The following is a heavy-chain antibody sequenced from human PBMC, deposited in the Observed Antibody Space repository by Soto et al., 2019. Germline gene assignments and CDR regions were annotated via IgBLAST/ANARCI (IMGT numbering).Heavy chain of an antibody. CDR2: INPTSGGT. J-gene: IGHJ4*02. V-gene: IGHV1-2*02. CDR3: ARGYCSSSGCSHYLDY. Sequence: SEKVSFRASGYAFPGNYMHWVRQAPGQGLEWMALINPTSGGTNYAQKFQGRVTMTWDTSISTAYMELSRLRSDDTAIYYCARGYCSSSGCSHYLDYWGQGTLVTVSS. CDR1: GYAFPGNY. D-gene: IGHD2-2*01.